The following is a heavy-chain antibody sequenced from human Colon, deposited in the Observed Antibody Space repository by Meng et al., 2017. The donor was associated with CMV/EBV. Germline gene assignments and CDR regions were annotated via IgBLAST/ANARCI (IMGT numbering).Heavy chain of an antibody. CDR3: ARAARSGSHAVFYSLDL. D-gene: IGHD1-26*01. J-gene: IGHJ6*02. Sequence: SVKVSCKASGGTFTSYTFSWVRQAPGQGLEWMGRVIPITDITNYAQNFQGRLTITADKSTNTAFMELSSLRSEDTAVYYCARAARSGSHAVFYSLDLWGQGTTVTVSS. CDR2: VIPITDIT. CDR1: GGTFTSYT. V-gene: IGHV1-69*02.